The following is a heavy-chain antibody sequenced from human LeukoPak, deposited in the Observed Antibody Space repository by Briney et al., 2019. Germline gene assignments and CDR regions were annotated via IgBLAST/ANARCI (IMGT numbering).Heavy chain of an antibody. CDR1: GGSFSGYY. CDR2: INHSGST. J-gene: IGHJ6*03. V-gene: IGHV4-34*01. Sequence: SETLSLTCAVYGGSFSGYYWSWIRQPPGKGLEWIGEINHSGSTNYNPSLKSRVTISVDTSKNQFSLKLSSVTAADTAVYYCARHERTRDTIFGVARPRYYMDVWGKGTTVTVSS. D-gene: IGHD3-3*01. CDR3: ARHERTRDTIFGVARPRYYMDV.